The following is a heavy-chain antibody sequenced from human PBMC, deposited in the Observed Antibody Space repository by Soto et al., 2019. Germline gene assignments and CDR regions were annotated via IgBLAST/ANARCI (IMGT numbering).Heavy chain of an antibody. CDR1: GFTFSDYY. V-gene: IGHV3-11*06. Sequence: QVQLVESGGGLVKPGGSLRLSCAASGFTFSDYYMSWIRQAPGKGLEWVSYISSSSSYTNYADSVKGRFTISRDNAKNSMYLQMNSLRAEDTAVYYCAGHDYVGRGRLNWFDPWGQGTLVTVSS. D-gene: IGHD4-17*01. CDR3: AGHDYVGRGRLNWFDP. CDR2: ISSSSSYT. J-gene: IGHJ5*02.